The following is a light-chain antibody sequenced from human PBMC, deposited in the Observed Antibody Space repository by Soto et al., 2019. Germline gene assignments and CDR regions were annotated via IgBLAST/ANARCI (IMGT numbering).Light chain of an antibody. CDR3: SSYTSSSTLV. Sequence: QSVLTQPASVSGSPGQSITISCTGTSSDVGGYNYVSWFQHHPGKAPKLMIYEVSNRPSGVSNRFSGSKSGNTASLTISGRQAEDEADYYCSSYTSSSTLVFGTGTQLTVL. CDR1: SSDVGGYNY. J-gene: IGLJ1*01. CDR2: EVS. V-gene: IGLV2-14*01.